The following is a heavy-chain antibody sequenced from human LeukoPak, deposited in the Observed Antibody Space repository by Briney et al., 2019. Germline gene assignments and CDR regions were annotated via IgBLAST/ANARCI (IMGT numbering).Heavy chain of an antibody. CDR2: ISSSGSTI. J-gene: IGHJ2*01. V-gene: IGHV3-11*04. CDR1: GFTFSDYY. Sequence: PGGSLRLSCAASGFTFSDYYMSWIRQAPGKGLEWVSYISSSGSTIYYADSVKGRFTISRDNAKNSLYLQMNSLRAEDTAVYYCARDRDGYNYAWYFDLWGRGTLVTVSS. D-gene: IGHD5-24*01. CDR3: ARDRDGYNYAWYFDL.